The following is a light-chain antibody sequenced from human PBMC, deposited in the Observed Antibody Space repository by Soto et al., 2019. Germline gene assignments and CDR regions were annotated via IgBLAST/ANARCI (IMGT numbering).Light chain of an antibody. V-gene: IGKV4-1*01. J-gene: IGKJ2*01. CDR2: WAS. Sequence: DIVMTQSPDSLAVSLGERATINCKSSQSVLYSSNNKNYLAWYQQRPGHPPKLLIYWASTRESGVPDRFSGSGSGTDFTLTITGLQAEDVAVYYCQQYESTPPTFGQGTKLEIK. CDR3: QQYESTPPT. CDR1: QSVLYSSNNKNY.